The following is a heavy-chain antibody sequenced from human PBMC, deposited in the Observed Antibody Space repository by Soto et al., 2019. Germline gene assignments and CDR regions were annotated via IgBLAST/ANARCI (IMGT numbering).Heavy chain of an antibody. CDR2: IPAKTRGT. Sequence: SSVKVPCKPSGCNLSDYYLHWVRQAPGQGLEWVGGIPAKTRGTNYAQKFQGSVTMTRYTCISTAYMDLSGLTYDDTAVYYCARGGMRVFGVIGYLGHGGPLNASS. CDR1: GCNLSDYY. V-gene: IGHV1-2*02. J-gene: IGHJ4*01. D-gene: IGHD3-3*01. CDR3: ARGGMRVFGVIGY.